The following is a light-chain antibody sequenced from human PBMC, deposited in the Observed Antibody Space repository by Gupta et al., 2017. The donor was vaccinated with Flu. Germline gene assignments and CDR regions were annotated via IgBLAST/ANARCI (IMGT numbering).Light chain of an antibody. CDR1: GIASEG. CDR3: QVWESSSDPGV. Sequence: SYVLTQPPSVSVAPGQTASITCGGTGIASEGVHWYQQKPGQAPVMVVYDDSDRPSGIPERISGSKSGNTATLTISRVEAGDEADYYCQVWESSSDPGVFGGGTKLTVL. J-gene: IGLJ3*02. CDR2: DDS. V-gene: IGLV3-21*02.